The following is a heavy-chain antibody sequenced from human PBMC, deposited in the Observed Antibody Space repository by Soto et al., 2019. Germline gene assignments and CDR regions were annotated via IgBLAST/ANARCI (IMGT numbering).Heavy chain of an antibody. V-gene: IGHV1-18*01. Sequence: QVQLVQSGPEVKKPGASVKVSCKASGYTFTSHGVSWVRQAPGQGLEWMGWISASNGDTNYAQKLQGRVTVTTDTATSTAYLELRSVRPEDTAVYYCALMLRGSSFDFYHFIDVWGKGTTVTFSS. J-gene: IGHJ6*03. CDR3: ALMLRGSSFDFYHFIDV. CDR1: GYTFTSHG. CDR2: ISASNGDT. D-gene: IGHD3-10*01.